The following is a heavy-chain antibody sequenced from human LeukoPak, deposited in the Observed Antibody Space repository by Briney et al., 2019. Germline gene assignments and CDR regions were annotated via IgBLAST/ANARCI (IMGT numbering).Heavy chain of an antibody. CDR3: ARGHRAISAYNWFDP. CDR2: IRYDGSNK. D-gene: IGHD1-14*01. Sequence: GGSLRLSCAASGFTFSSYGMHWVRQAPGKGLEWVAFIRYDGSNKYYADSVKGRFTISRDNSKNTLYLQMNSLRAEDTAVYYCARGHRAISAYNWFDPWGQGTLVTVSS. CDR1: GFTFSSYG. J-gene: IGHJ5*02. V-gene: IGHV3-30*02.